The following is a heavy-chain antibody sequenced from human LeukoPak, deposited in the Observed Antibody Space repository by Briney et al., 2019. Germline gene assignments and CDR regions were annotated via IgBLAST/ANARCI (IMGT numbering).Heavy chain of an antibody. V-gene: IGHV4-59*08. CDR2: IYYSVST. CDR3: ASSGSGYYFDY. Sequence: SETLSLTCTVSGGSISSYYWSWIRQPPGKGLEWIGYIYYSVSTNYNPSLKSRVTISVDTSKNQFSLKLSSVTAADTAVYYCASSGSGYYFDYWGQGTLVTVSS. CDR1: GGSISSYY. D-gene: IGHD6-19*01. J-gene: IGHJ4*02.